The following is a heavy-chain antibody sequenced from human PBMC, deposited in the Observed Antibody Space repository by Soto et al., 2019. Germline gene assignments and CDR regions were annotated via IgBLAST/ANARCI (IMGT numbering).Heavy chain of an antibody. D-gene: IGHD3-22*01. CDR3: AKDWVYYDSSGYLDY. J-gene: IGHJ4*02. Sequence: QVQLVESGGGVVQPGRSLRLSCAASGFTFSSYGMHWIRQDPGKGLEWVAVISYDGSNKYYADSVKGRFTISRDNSKNTLYLQMNSLRAEDTAVYYCAKDWVYYDSSGYLDYWGQGTLVTVCS. V-gene: IGHV3-30*18. CDR2: ISYDGSNK. CDR1: GFTFSSYG.